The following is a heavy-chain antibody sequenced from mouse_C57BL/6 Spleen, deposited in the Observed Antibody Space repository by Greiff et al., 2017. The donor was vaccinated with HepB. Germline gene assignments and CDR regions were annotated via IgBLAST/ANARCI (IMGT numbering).Heavy chain of an antibody. J-gene: IGHJ3*01. V-gene: IGHV1-81*01. D-gene: IGHD1-1*01. CDR3: ARSPYYGSSSAWFAY. CDR1: GYTFTSYG. Sequence: QVHVKQSGAELARPGASVKLSCKASGYTFTSYGISWVKQRTGQGLEWIGEIYPRSGNTYYNEKFKGKATLTADKSSSTAYMELRSLTSEDSAVYFCARSPYYGSSSAWFAYWGQGTLFTVSA. CDR2: IYPRSGNT.